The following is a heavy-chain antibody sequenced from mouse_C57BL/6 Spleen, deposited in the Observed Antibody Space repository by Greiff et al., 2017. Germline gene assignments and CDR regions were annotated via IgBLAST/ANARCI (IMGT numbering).Heavy chain of an antibody. V-gene: IGHV1-52*01. D-gene: IGHD1-1*01. CDR1: GYTFTSYW. Sequence: QVQLQQPGAELVRPGSSVKLSCKASGYTFTSYWMHWVKQRPIQGLEWIGNIDTSDSETHYNQKFKDKATLTVDKSSSTAYMQLSSLTSEDSAVYYCARSITTVVAPDYWGQGTTLTVSS. CDR2: IDTSDSET. J-gene: IGHJ2*01. CDR3: ARSITTVVAPDY.